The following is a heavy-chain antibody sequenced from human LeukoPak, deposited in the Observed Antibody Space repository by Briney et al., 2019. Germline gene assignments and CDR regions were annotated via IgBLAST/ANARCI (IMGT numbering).Heavy chain of an antibody. J-gene: IGHJ4*02. CDR2: IYYSGST. Sequence: SETLSLTCTVSGGSISSSSYYWGWIRQPPGKGLEWIGSIYYSGSTYYNPSLKSRVTISVDTSKNQFSLKLSSVTAADTAVYYCARRGASSSEEYWGQGTLVIVSS. D-gene: IGHD6-6*01. V-gene: IGHV4-39*01. CDR3: ARRGASSSEEY. CDR1: GGSISSSSYY.